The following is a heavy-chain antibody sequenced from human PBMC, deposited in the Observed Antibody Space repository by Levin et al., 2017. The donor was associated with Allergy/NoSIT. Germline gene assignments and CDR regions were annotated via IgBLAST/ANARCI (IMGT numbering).Heavy chain of an antibody. V-gene: IGHV1-69*13. D-gene: IGHD3-22*01. J-gene: IGHJ3*02. CDR3: ARRWGYYYDSSGYYLDAFDI. Sequence: SVKVSCKASGGTFSSYAISWVRQAPGQGLEWMGGIIPIFGTANYAQKFQGRVTITADESTSTAYMELSSLRSEDTAVYYCARRWGYYYDSSGYYLDAFDIWGQGTMVTVSS. CDR2: IIPIFGTA. CDR1: GGTFSSYA.